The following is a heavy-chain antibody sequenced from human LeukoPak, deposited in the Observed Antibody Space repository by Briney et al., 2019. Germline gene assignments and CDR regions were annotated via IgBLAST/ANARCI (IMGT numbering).Heavy chain of an antibody. CDR2: IKEDGNEK. Sequence: GGSLRLSCAASGFTFSSYLMTWVRQAPGKGLEWVATIKEDGNEKYYVDSVKGRFTISRDNARNSLYLQMNSLRVEDTAVYYCARAVAGNDYFDYWGQGTLVTVSS. D-gene: IGHD6-19*01. CDR3: ARAVAGNDYFDY. CDR1: GFTFSSYL. V-gene: IGHV3-7*03. J-gene: IGHJ4*02.